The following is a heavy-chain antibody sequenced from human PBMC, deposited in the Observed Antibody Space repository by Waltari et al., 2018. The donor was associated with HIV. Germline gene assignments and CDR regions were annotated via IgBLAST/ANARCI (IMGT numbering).Heavy chain of an antibody. CDR1: GFSFSGSD. D-gene: IGHD3-10*01. V-gene: IGHV3-73*01. Sequence: EVQLVQSGGDLVQPGGSLKVSCAASGFSFSGSDIHWVRQASGKGLELFGRIRTKADRFATAYVASVKGRFIMSRDDSESKSYLQMSSLKIEDTAVYYCHRRGKLFRGVVDLDVWGQGTTVIVSS. CDR3: HRRGKLFRGVVDLDV. J-gene: IGHJ6*02. CDR2: IRTKADRFAT.